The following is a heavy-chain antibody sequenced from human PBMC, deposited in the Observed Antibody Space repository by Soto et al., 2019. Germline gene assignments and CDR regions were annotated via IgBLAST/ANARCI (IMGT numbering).Heavy chain of an antibody. D-gene: IGHD3-22*01. J-gene: IGHJ4*02. Sequence: GGSLRLSCTASGFIFSNYYMSWIRQAPGKGLEWVSSISSRDLSIYYADSVKGRFTIFRDNAKRTLFLQMNSLRAEDTGVYYCATAQYYERSDFWGQGTLVTVSS. CDR1: GFIFSNYY. CDR3: ATAQYYERSDF. CDR2: ISSRDLSI. V-gene: IGHV3-11*04.